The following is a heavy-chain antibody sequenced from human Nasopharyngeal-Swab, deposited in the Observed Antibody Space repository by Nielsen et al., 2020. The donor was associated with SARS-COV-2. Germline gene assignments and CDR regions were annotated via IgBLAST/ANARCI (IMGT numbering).Heavy chain of an antibody. V-gene: IGHV1-8*01. CDR2: MNPNSGNT. Sequence: ASVKVSCKASGYTFTSYDINWVRQATGQGLEWMGWMNPNSGNTGYAQKFQGRVTMTRNTSISTAYMELSSLSSEDTAVYYCARAGTYYDFWSGSPGGMDVWGQGTTVTVSS. CDR3: ARAGTYYDFWSGSPGGMDV. D-gene: IGHD3-3*01. J-gene: IGHJ6*02. CDR1: GYTFTSYD.